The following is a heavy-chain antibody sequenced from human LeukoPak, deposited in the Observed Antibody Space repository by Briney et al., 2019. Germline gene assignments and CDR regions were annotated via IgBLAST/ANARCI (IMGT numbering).Heavy chain of an antibody. CDR2: IYYSGST. V-gene: IGHV4-39*07. Sequence: SETLSLTCTVSGGSISGYYWSWIRQPPGKGLEWIGSIYYSGSTYYNPSLKSRVTISVDTSKNQFSLKLSSVTAADTAVYYCARVGQGYSYGHQDYWGQGTLVTVSS. CDR1: GGSISGYY. CDR3: ARVGQGYSYGHQDY. D-gene: IGHD5-18*01. J-gene: IGHJ4*02.